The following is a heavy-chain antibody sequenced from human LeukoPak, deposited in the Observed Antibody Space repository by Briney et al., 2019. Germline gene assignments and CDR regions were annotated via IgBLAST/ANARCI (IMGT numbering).Heavy chain of an antibody. V-gene: IGHV3-33*01. CDR1: GFTFSSYG. J-gene: IGHJ6*02. D-gene: IGHD2-2*01. Sequence: PGGSLRLSCAASGFTFSSYGMHWVRQAPGKGLEWVAVIWYDGSNKYYADSVKGRSTISRDNSKNTLYLQMNSLRAEDTAVYYCARVMDCSSTSCYFRYYYYYGMDVWGQGTTVTVSS. CDR3: ARVMDCSSTSCYFRYYYYYGMDV. CDR2: IWYDGSNK.